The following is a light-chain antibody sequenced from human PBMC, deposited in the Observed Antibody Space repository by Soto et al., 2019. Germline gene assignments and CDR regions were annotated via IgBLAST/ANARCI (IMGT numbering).Light chain of an antibody. V-gene: IGLV2-8*01. CDR3: SSYAGSNNVV. CDR1: SCDVGGYNY. J-gene: IGLJ2*01. CDR2: EVS. Sequence: QSVLTQPPSASGSPGQSVTISCTGTSCDVGGYNYVSWYQQHPGKAPKLMIYEVSKRPSGVPDRFSGSKSGNTASLTVSGLQYEDEADYSGSSYAGSNNVVFGGGTKLTVL.